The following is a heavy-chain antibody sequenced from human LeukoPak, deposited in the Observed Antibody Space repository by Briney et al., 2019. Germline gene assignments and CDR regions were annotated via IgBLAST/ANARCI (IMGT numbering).Heavy chain of an antibody. V-gene: IGHV4-39*01. CDR3: ARLDYDFWNGFYDF. CDR1: GFTFSSYSMN. J-gene: IGHJ4*02. Sequence: PGGSLRLSCAASGFTFSSYSMNWVRQPPGKGLEWIGSIYYSGSTFYNPSLRSRVTISVGTSEDQFSLRLTSVTAADTALYYCARLDYDFWNGFYDFWGQGILVTVSS. D-gene: IGHD3/OR15-3a*01. CDR2: IYYSGST.